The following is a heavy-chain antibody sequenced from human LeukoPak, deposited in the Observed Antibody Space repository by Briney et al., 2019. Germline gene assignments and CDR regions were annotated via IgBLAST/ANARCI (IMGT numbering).Heavy chain of an antibody. CDR3: ARDHRYAFDN. CDR1: GFTFSDYS. Sequence: GGSLRLSCAASGFTFSDYSMNWVRQAPGKGLEWISYVGISSGNTKYAHSVKGRFTISGDSAKNSVFLQMNSLRVEDTAVYFCARDHRYAFDNWGQGTLVTVSS. D-gene: IGHD5-12*01. V-gene: IGHV3-48*04. CDR2: VGISSGNT. J-gene: IGHJ4*02.